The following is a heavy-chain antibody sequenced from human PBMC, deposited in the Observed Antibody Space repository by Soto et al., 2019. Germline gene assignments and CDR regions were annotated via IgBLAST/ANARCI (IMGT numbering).Heavy chain of an antibody. CDR1: NDSIRSYY. J-gene: IGHJ5*02. CDR2: IYYTGST. CDR3: ARNRDIAARFDP. V-gene: IGHV4-59*01. Sequence: QVQLQESGPGLVKPSETLSLTCSVSNDSIRSYYWTWIRQPPGKGLEWIGYIYYTGSTNYTPSLESRITMSVDTAKTQFSLRLKSVTAADTAIYYCARNRDIAARFDPWGQGTLVTVSS. D-gene: IGHD6-6*01.